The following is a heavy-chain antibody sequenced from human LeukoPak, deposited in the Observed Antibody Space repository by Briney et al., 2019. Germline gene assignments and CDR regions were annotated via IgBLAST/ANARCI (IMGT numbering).Heavy chain of an antibody. CDR3: ARHETGPYFDY. CDR1: GYSFTSYW. CDR2: IYPVDSDT. J-gene: IGHJ4*02. Sequence: GESLKISCKGSGYSFTSYWIGWVRQMPGKGLECMGIIYPVDSDTRYSPSFQGQVTISADRSISTAYLQWSSLKASDTAMYYCARHETGPYFDYWGQGTLVTVSS. D-gene: IGHD1-1*01. V-gene: IGHV5-51*01.